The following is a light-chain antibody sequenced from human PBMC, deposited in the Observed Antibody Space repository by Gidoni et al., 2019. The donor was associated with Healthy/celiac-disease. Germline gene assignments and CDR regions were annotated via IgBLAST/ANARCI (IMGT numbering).Light chain of an antibody. J-gene: IGKJ1*01. V-gene: IGKV3-20*01. Sequence: EIVLTQSPGTLSLSPGDRATLSCRARQRVSSSYLAWYQQKPGQAHRLLIYGASSKATGIPDRFSGSGSGTAFTLTNIRLEPEDFAVYYCGQCDSSPRTFGQGTKVEIK. CDR2: GAS. CDR1: QRVSSSY. CDR3: GQCDSSPRT.